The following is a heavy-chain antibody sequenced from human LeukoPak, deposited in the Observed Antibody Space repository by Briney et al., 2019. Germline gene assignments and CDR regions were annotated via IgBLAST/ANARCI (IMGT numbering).Heavy chain of an antibody. J-gene: IGHJ4*02. D-gene: IGHD3-9*01. CDR3: AREVSDYDILTGWIDY. CDR2: IYHRGNS. Sequence: SGTLSLTCAVSGGSISTAHWWNWVRQSPGKGLEWIGEIYHRGNSNYNPSLKSRVSISVDTSKNQFSLKLSSVTAADTAVYYCAREVSDYDILTGWIDYWGQGTLVSVSS. CDR1: GGSISTAHW. V-gene: IGHV4-4*02.